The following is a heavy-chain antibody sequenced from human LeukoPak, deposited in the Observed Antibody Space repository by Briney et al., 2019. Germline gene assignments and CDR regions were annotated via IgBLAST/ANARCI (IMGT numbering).Heavy chain of an antibody. CDR1: GFTVSSNY. CDR2: IYSGGST. D-gene: IGHD5-18*01. J-gene: IGHJ4*02. CDR3: ASAPQDPRRYSYGFPY. V-gene: IGHV3-53*01. Sequence: QPGGSLRLSCAASGFTVSSNYMSWVRQAPGKGLEWVSVIYSGGSTYYADSVKGRFTISRDNSKNTLYLQMNSLRAEDTAVYYCASAPQDPRRYSYGFPYWGQGTLVTVSS.